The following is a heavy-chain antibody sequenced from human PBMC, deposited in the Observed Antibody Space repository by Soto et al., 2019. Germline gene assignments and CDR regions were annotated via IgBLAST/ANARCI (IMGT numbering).Heavy chain of an antibody. CDR2: IIPILGIA. CDR1: GYTFTSYD. Sequence: SVKVSCKASGYTFTSYDINWVRQATGQGLEWMGRIIPILGIANYAQKFQGRVTITADKSTSTAYMELSSLRVDDTAVYYCARSSGDYIQSRELDYWGRGTLVTVSS. D-gene: IGHD3-10*01. CDR3: ARSSGDYIQSRELDY. V-gene: IGHV1-69*04. J-gene: IGHJ4*01.